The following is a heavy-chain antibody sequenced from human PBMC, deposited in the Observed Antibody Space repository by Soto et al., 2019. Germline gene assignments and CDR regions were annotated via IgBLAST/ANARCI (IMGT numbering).Heavy chain of an antibody. V-gene: IGHV3-23*01. D-gene: IGHD6-13*01. CDR2: ISGVGGST. CDR3: AKQRVGSSWYRDFDL. Sequence: PGGSLRLSCAASGSTFSDYAMSWVRQGPGKELEWASGISGVGGSTYYPDSVKGRFTISRDNSKNTVSLQMNNLTADDTGVYYCAKQRVGSSWYRDFDLWGQGTLVTVSS. CDR1: GSTFSDYA. J-gene: IGHJ4*02.